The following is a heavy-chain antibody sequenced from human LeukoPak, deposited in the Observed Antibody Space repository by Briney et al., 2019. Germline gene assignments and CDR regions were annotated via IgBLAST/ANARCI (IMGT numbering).Heavy chain of an antibody. J-gene: IGHJ6*03. CDR2: INHSGST. CDR3: ARGLYPPYDFWSGSKGNYYYMDV. D-gene: IGHD3-3*01. Sequence: KSSETLSLTCAVYGGSFSGYYWSWIRQPPGKGLEWIGEINHSGSTNYNPSLKSRVTISVDTSKNQFSLKLSSVTAADTAVYYCARGLYPPYDFWSGSKGNYYYMDVWGKGTTVTVSS. CDR1: GGSFSGYY. V-gene: IGHV4-34*01.